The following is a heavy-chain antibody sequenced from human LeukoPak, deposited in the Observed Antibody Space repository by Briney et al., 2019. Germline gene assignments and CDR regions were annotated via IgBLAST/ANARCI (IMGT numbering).Heavy chain of an antibody. V-gene: IGHV4-4*07. D-gene: IGHD3-3*01. Sequence: PSETLSLTCTVSGGSISSYYWSWIRQPAGKGLEWIGRIYTSGSTNYNPSLKSRVTMSVDTSKNQFSLKLSSVTAADTAVYYCARVYHYDFWSTDYYYYMDIWGKGTTVTVSS. CDR1: GGSISSYY. CDR3: ARVYHYDFWSTDYYYYMDI. CDR2: IYTSGST. J-gene: IGHJ6*03.